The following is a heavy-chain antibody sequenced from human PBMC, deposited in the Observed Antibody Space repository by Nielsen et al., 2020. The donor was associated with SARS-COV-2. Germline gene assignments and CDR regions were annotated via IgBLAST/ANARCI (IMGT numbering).Heavy chain of an antibody. D-gene: IGHD2-2*02. CDR1: GFTFSDYY. J-gene: IGHJ4*02. V-gene: IGHV3-11*06. CDR2: ISSSSSYT. CDR3: ARRGSYCSSTSCYRGDYFDY. Sequence: GGSLRLPCAASGFTFSDYYMSWIRQAPGKGLEWVSYISSSSSYTNYADSVKGRFTISRDNAKNSLYLQMNSLRAEDTAVYYCARRGSYCSSTSCYRGDYFDYWGQGTLVTVSS.